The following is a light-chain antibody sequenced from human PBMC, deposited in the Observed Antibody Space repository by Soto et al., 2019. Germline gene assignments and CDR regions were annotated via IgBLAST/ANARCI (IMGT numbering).Light chain of an antibody. J-gene: IGKJ1*01. Sequence: EIVLTHSPGTLSLSPWERATLSCRASQSVSSTYLAWYQQKPVQAPRLLIYGASSRATGIPDRFSGSGSGTDFTLIISRLEPEDFAVYYRQQYAGSPWTFGQGTKVDIK. CDR3: QQYAGSPWT. V-gene: IGKV3-20*01. CDR1: QSVSSTY. CDR2: GAS.